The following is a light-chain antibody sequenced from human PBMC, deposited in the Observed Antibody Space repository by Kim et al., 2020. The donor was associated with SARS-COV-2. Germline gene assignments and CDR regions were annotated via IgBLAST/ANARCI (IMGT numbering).Light chain of an antibody. CDR1: SSDIGYYNY. CDR3: SSYTSSTTWV. V-gene: IGLV2-14*03. J-gene: IGLJ3*02. Sequence: QSITSSCTGTSSDIGYYNYVSWYQQHPGKAPNLMIYDVRNRPSGISDRFSGSKSGNTASLTISGLQSEDEADYYCSSYTSSTTWVFGGGTQLTVL. CDR2: DVR.